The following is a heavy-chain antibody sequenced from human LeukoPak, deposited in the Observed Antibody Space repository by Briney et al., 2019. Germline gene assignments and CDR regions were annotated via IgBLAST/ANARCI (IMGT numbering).Heavy chain of an antibody. V-gene: IGHV4-59*01. CDR2: IYYSGST. D-gene: IGHD6-13*01. Sequence: KSSETLSLTCTVSGGSISSYYWSWIRQPPGKELEWIGYIYYSGSTNYSPSLKSRVTISVDTSKNQFSLKLSSVTAADMAVYYCARVLSPNSSSWPHNWFDPWGQGTLVTVSS. CDR1: GGSISSYY. J-gene: IGHJ5*02. CDR3: ARVLSPNSSSWPHNWFDP.